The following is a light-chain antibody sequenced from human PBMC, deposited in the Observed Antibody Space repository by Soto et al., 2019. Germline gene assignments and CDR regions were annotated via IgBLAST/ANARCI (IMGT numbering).Light chain of an antibody. CDR3: QQRSNWRIT. CDR2: DAS. V-gene: IGKV3-11*01. J-gene: IGKJ5*01. CDR1: QSVSSY. Sequence: IVLTQSASTLSLSPGERASPSCRASQSVSSYLAWYQQKPGQAPRLLIYDASNRATGIPARFSGSGSGTDCTLTISSLEPEDFAVYYCQQRSNWRITFGQGTRLEIK.